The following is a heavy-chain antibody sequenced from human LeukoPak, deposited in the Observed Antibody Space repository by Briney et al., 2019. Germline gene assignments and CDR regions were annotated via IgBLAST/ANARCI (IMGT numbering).Heavy chain of an antibody. CDR1: GFDFSSNW. J-gene: IGHJ4*02. CDR2: IKGDGIST. CDR3: KKPHFWTIAY. V-gene: IGHV3-74*01. D-gene: IGHD3/OR15-3a*01. Sequence: GGSLRLSCAASGFDFSSNWMHWVRHAPGQGLVWVSRIKGDGISTNYADSVKGRFTISRDIAKNTLYLQMNSLRAENRGFYYCKKPHFWTIAYWGRGPW.